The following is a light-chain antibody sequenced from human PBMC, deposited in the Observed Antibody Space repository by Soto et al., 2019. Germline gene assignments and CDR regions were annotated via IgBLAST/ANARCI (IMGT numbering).Light chain of an antibody. V-gene: IGKV3-15*01. CDR1: QSVSSN. J-gene: IGKJ1*01. CDR2: GAS. CDR3: KQYNNWPPDRT. Sequence: EIVMTQSPATLSVSPGERATLSCRASQSVSSNLAWYQQKPGQAPRLLIYGASTRATGIPARFSGSGSGTKFTLTISSLQSEDFAIYFCKQYNNWPPDRTFGQGTMVEIK.